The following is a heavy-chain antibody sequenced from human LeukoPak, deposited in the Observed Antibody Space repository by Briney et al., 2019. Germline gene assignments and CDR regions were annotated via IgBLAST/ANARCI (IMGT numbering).Heavy chain of an antibody. CDR1: GFTFSSSS. D-gene: IGHD6-19*01. CDR2: ISSGSTYI. J-gene: IGHJ4*02. CDR3: ARDLMAVAGTGFDY. Sequence: GGSLRLSCAASGFTFSSSSINWVRQAPGKGLEWVSYISSGSTYIYYADSVKGRFTISRDNAKNSLYLQMNSLRAEDTAVYYCARDLMAVAGTGFDYWGQGALVTVSS. V-gene: IGHV3-21*01.